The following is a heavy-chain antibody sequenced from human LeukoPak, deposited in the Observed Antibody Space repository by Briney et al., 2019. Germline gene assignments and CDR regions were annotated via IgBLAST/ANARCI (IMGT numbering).Heavy chain of an antibody. D-gene: IGHD5-18*01. J-gene: IGHJ4*02. CDR3: ARAVRGYSYAYLPY. V-gene: IGHV1-18*01. Sequence: GASVKVSCKASGYTFTNYGISWVRQAPGQGLEWMGWSSAYNGNTNYAQKFQGRVTVTTDTSTSTAHMELRSLRSDDSAVYYCARAVRGYSYAYLPYWGQGTLVTVSS. CDR2: SSAYNGNT. CDR1: GYTFTNYG.